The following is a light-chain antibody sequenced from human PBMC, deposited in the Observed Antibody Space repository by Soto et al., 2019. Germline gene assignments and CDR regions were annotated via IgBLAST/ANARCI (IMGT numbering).Light chain of an antibody. CDR2: GAF. J-gene: IGKJ4*01. CDR3: QQSYSTPLT. Sequence: DILMTQSPSSLSASVGDRVTITCRASQSISNSLNWFQQKPGKAPKLLIYGAFSLQSGVPSRFSGSGSGTDFTLTISSLQPEDFATYYCQQSYSTPLTFGGGTKVDIK. V-gene: IGKV1-39*01. CDR1: QSISNS.